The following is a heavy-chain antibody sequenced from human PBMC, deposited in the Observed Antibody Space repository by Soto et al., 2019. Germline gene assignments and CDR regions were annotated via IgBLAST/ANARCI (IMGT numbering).Heavy chain of an antibody. J-gene: IGHJ6*02. V-gene: IGHV1-18*01. D-gene: IGHD2-15*01. CDR2: ISAYNGNT. CDR3: ARGLGYCSGGSCTYYYGMDV. Sequence: ASVKVSCKASGYTFTSYGISWVRQAPGQGLEWMGWISAYNGNTNYAQKLQGRVTMTTDTSTSTAYMELRSLRSDDTAVYYCARGLGYCSGGSCTYYYGMDVRGQGTTVTVSS. CDR1: GYTFTSYG.